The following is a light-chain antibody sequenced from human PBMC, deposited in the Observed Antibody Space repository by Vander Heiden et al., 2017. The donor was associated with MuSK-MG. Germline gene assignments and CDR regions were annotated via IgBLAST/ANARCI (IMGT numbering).Light chain of an antibody. CDR2: AAS. J-gene: IGKJ4*01. Sequence: DIQMTQSPFSLSASVGDRVTITCRASQSISSYLNWYQQKPGKAPKLLIYAASTLQSGVPSRFSGSGSGTDFTLTISSLQPEDFATYYCQRMNSSPPAFGAGTKVE. V-gene: IGKV1-39*01. CDR3: QRMNSSPPA. CDR1: QSISSY.